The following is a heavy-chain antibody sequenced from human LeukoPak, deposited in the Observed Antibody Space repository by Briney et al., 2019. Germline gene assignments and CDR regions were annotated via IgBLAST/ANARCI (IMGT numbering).Heavy chain of an antibody. CDR3: ARGWGKRYCSGGSCYSLYYYMDV. CDR2: MYTSVSA. J-gene: IGHJ6*03. D-gene: IGHD2-15*01. CDR1: GGSMSSHY. V-gene: IGHV4-4*07. Sequence: PSETLSLTCNVSGGSMSSHYWSWIRQPAGKGLEWIGRMYTSVSANYNPSLKSRISMSLDTSKNQFSLKLRSATAADTAVYYCARGWGKRYCSGGSCYSLYYYMDVWGKGTTVTISS.